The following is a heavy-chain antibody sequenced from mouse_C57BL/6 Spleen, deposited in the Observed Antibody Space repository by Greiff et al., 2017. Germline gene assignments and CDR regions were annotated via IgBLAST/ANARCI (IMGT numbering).Heavy chain of an antibody. Sequence: DVKLQESGPELVKPGASVKMSCKASGYTFTDYNMHWVKQSHGKSLEWIGYINPNNGGTSYNQKFKGKATLTVNKSSSTAYMELRSLTSEDSAVYYCARGLRRSFDYWGQGTTLTVSS. CDR3: ARGLRRSFDY. D-gene: IGHD2-4*01. CDR1: GYTFTDYN. J-gene: IGHJ2*01. CDR2: INPNNGGT. V-gene: IGHV1-22*01.